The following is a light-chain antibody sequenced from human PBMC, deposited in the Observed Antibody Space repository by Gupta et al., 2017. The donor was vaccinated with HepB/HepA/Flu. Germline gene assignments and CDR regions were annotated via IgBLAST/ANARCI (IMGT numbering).Light chain of an antibody. Sequence: DIQLTQSPSFLSASVGDRVTFTCRASQGTATYLAWYQQRPDKAPKLVRSGASTFQSGVPPRFSGSASGTEFSLTITSLQPEDFATYYCQYLDTYPLTFGGGTKVEIK. CDR3: QYLDTYPLT. V-gene: IGKV1-9*01. CDR1: QGTATY. J-gene: IGKJ4*01. CDR2: GAS.